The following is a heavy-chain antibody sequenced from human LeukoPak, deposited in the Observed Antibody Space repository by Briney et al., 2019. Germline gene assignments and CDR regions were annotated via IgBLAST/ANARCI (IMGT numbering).Heavy chain of an antibody. V-gene: IGHV3-23*01. Sequence: GGSLRLSCAASGFTFSSYAMSWVRQAPGKGLEWVSAISGSGGSTYYADSVKGRFTISRDNSKNTPYLQMNSLRAEDTAVYYCARLRAEAFDIWGQGTMVTVSS. CDR1: GFTFSSYA. CDR3: ARLRAEAFDI. J-gene: IGHJ3*02. CDR2: ISGSGGST. D-gene: IGHD4-17*01.